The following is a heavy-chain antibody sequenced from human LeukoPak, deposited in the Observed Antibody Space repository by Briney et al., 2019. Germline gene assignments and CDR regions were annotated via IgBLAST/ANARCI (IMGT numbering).Heavy chain of an antibody. D-gene: IGHD3-10*01. CDR2: ISGSGGST. V-gene: IGHV3-23*01. Sequence: VGSLRLSCAASGFTFSSYAMSWVRQAPGKGLEWVSAISGSGGSTYYADSVKGRFTISRDNSKNTLYLQMNSLRAEDTAVYYCATDRGLWFGELLEFDYWGQGTLVTVSS. J-gene: IGHJ4*02. CDR3: ATDRGLWFGELLEFDY. CDR1: GFTFSSYA.